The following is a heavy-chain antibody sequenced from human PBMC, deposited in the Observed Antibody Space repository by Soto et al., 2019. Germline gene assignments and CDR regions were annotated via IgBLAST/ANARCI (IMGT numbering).Heavy chain of an antibody. J-gene: IGHJ4*02. V-gene: IGHV4-4*07. CDR1: GGSIISYY. Sequence: SETLSLTCTVSGGSIISYYWSWRRQPAGKGLEWIGRIYTSGSTNYNPSLKSRVTMSVDTSKNQFSLKLSSVTAADTAVYYCAREYRGNSSGYYYVYYFDYWGQGTLVTVSS. CDR3: AREYRGNSSGYYYVYYFDY. D-gene: IGHD3-22*01. CDR2: IYTSGST.